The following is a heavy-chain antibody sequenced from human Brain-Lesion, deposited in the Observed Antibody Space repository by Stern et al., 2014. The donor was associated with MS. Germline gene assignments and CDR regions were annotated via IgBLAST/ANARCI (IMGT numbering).Heavy chain of an antibody. CDR2: IFNSGRT. Sequence: VQLVQSGPGLVKPSQTLSLSCTVSGGSISSGGYYWSWIRQPAGKGLEWIGRIFNSGRTSYNPSLKIRVTIPIDTSKNHFSLRLNSMTAADTAVYYCARGRVVPGFQYYATDVWGQGTTVIVSS. J-gene: IGHJ6*02. D-gene: IGHD2-2*01. CDR3: ARGRVVPGFQYYATDV. V-gene: IGHV4-61*02. CDR1: GGSISSGGYY.